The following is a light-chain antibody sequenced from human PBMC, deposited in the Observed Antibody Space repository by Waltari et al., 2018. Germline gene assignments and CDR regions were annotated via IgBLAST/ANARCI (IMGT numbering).Light chain of an antibody. Sequence: EIVLTQSPATLSLSPGERATLSCRARQSVSSYLAWYQQKPGQAPRLLIYDASNRATGIPARFSGSGSGTDFTLPISSLEPEDFAVYYCQQRSNWRPFGQGTKVEIK. V-gene: IGKV3-11*01. J-gene: IGKJ1*01. CDR3: QQRSNWRP. CDR1: QSVSSY. CDR2: DAS.